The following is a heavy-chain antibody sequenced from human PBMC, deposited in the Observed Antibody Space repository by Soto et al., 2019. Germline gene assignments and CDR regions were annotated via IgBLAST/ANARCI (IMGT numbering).Heavy chain of an antibody. CDR2: IIPIFGTA. CDR3: ARGVWSGYYGYYYYGMTS. CDR1: GGTFSSYA. V-gene: IGHV1-69*12. J-gene: IGHJ6*02. D-gene: IGHD3-3*01. Sequence: QVQLVQSGAEVKKPGSSVKVSCKASGGTFSSYAISWVRQAPGQGLEWMGGIIPIFGTANYAQKFQGRVTITAXEXTXTCXMELSSLRSEDTAVYYCARGVWSGYYGYYYYGMTSGAKGPRSPSP.